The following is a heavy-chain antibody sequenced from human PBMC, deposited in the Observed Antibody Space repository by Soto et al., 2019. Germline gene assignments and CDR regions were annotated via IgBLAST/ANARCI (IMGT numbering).Heavy chain of an antibody. CDR3: AKVVERVGGLGGVVAAPPDAFDI. D-gene: IGHD2-15*01. V-gene: IGHV3-23*01. J-gene: IGHJ3*02. Sequence: GGSLRLSCAASGFTFSSYAMSWVRQAPGKGLEWVSAISGSGGSTYYADSVKGRFTISRDNSKNTLYLQMNSLRAEDTAVYYCAKVVERVGGLGGVVAAPPDAFDIWGQGTMVTVSS. CDR1: GFTFSSYA. CDR2: ISGSGGST.